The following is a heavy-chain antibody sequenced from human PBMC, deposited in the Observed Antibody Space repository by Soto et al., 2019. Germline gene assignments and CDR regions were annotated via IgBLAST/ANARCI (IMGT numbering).Heavy chain of an antibody. J-gene: IGHJ6*02. V-gene: IGHV3-23*01. D-gene: IGHD2-2*01. CDR1: GFTFSDNA. Sequence: EVQLLESGGGLVQPGGSLRLSCGASGFTFSDNAMTWVRQAPGKGLEWVSSISDDGDSTYYADSVKGRFTISRDNSQNPLFLQMSSLGAEDTAVYYCAKSLSTAVNYGLDVWGQGTAVTVSS. CDR3: AKSLSTAVNYGLDV. CDR2: ISDDGDST.